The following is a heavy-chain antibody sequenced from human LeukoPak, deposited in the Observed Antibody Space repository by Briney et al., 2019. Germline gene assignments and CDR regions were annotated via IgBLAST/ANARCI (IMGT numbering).Heavy chain of an antibody. CDR1: GFTFSDYE. CDR2: ISSSGSTT. D-gene: IGHD6-13*01. V-gene: IGHV3-48*03. CDR3: AKRTSGSSWYSSDY. J-gene: IGHJ4*02. Sequence: GGSLRLSCSASGFTFSDYEMNWVRQAPGKGLDWVSFISSSGSTTDYADSVKGRFTISRDNGKNSLYLQMNSLRAEDTAVYYCAKRTSGSSWYSSDYWGQGTLVTVSS.